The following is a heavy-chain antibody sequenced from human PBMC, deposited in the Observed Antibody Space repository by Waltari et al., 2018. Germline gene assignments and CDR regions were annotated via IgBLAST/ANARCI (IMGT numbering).Heavy chain of an antibody. Sequence: QLQLQESGPGLVKPSETLSLTCPVSGGSISSTRYSWGWFRQPPGKGLEWIGSIYYSGSTDYNPSLKSRVTISVDTSKNQFSRKLSSVTAADTAVYYCASYDFWSGYLFDYWGQGTLVTVSS. CDR1: GGSISSTRYS. V-gene: IGHV4-39*01. J-gene: IGHJ4*02. D-gene: IGHD3-3*01. CDR2: IYYSGST. CDR3: ASYDFWSGYLFDY.